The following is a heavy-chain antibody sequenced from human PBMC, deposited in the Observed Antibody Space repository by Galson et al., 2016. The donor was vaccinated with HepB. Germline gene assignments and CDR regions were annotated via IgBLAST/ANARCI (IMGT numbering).Heavy chain of an antibody. CDR2: IFDSGGA. Sequence: TLSLTCSVSGGSISSGTTYWSWIRQHPEKGLEWIGAIFDSGGAYYNPSLRSRVIISADTSKNQFSLKLSSVTAADTAVYYCARGTTTTFGVVTHYNWFDAWGQGTLVTISS. V-gene: IGHV4-31*03. CDR3: ARGTTTTFGVVTHYNWFDA. J-gene: IGHJ5*02. D-gene: IGHD3-3*01. CDR1: GGSISSGTTY.